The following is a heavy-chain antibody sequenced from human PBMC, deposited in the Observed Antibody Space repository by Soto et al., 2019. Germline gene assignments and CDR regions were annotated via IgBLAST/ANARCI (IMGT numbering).Heavy chain of an antibody. Sequence: GESLKISCQGSGYSFSTYWIGWVRQMPGKGLEWMGIISPADSDTRYSPSFQGQVTISADKSISTAYLQWSSLKASDTAMYYCARSIRWWLRDAFDIWGQGTMVTVSS. CDR3: ARSIRWWLRDAFDI. D-gene: IGHD2-21*01. V-gene: IGHV5-51*01. J-gene: IGHJ3*02. CDR1: GYSFSTYW. CDR2: ISPADSDT.